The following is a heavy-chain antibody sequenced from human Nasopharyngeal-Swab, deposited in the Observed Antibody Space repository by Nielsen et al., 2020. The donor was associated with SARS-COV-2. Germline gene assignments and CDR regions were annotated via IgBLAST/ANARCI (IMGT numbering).Heavy chain of an antibody. D-gene: IGHD3-22*01. V-gene: IGHV1-69*13. CDR1: GGTFSSYA. CDR2: IIPIFGTA. CDR3: ARAYYDSSGYRAFDI. Sequence: SVKVPCKASGGTFSSYAISWVRQAPGQGLEWMGGIIPIFGTANYAQKFQGRVTITADESTSTAYMELSSLRSEDTAVYYCARAYYDSSGYRAFDIWGQGTMVTVSS. J-gene: IGHJ3*02.